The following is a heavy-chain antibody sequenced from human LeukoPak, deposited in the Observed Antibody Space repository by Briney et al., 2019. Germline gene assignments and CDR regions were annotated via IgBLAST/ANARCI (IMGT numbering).Heavy chain of an antibody. CDR3: ARGSEY. CDR2: INGDGTST. J-gene: IGHJ4*02. V-gene: IGHV3-74*01. D-gene: IGHD1-14*01. Sequence: QPGGSLRLSCAASGFTFSRYWMNWVRQAPGKGLVWVSRINGDGTSTSYADSVKGRFTISRDNAKNTLYLQMNSLRAEDTALYYCARGSEYWGQGTLVTVSS. CDR1: GFTFSRYW.